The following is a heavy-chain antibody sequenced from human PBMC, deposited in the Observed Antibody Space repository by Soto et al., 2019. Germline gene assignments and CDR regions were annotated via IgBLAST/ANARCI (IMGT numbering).Heavy chain of an antibody. CDR3: ARGMNPQDY. V-gene: IGHV4-38-2*02. J-gene: IGHJ4*02. D-gene: IGHD6-13*01. Sequence: ETLSLTCNVSGFSISSGFYWGWVRQPPGKGLEWIGAIYHSGTTYFNPSLKSRVTMTIDTSKNQFSLSLASVAAADTAMYYCARGMNPQDYWGQGTLVTVSS. CDR1: GFSISSGFY. CDR2: IYHSGTT.